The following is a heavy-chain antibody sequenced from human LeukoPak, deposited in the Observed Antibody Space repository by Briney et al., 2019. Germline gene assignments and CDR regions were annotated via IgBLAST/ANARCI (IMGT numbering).Heavy chain of an antibody. Sequence: GRSLRLSCAASGFTFSSYAMHWVRQAPGKGLEWVAVISYDGSNKYYADSVKGRFTISRDNSKNTLYLQMNSLGAEDTAVYYCARDSGIAVAGLFDYWGQGTLVTVSS. J-gene: IGHJ4*02. V-gene: IGHV3-30*04. D-gene: IGHD6-19*01. CDR1: GFTFSSYA. CDR2: ISYDGSNK. CDR3: ARDSGIAVAGLFDY.